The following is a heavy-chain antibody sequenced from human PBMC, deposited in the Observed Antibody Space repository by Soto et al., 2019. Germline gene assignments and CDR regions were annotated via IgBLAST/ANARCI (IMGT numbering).Heavy chain of an antibody. CDR3: ARGGLFTTNWYGNWLDP. CDR2: VSPYKDDT. J-gene: IGHJ5*02. D-gene: IGHD2-8*01. CDR1: GDTFNTYG. V-gene: IGHV1-18*01. Sequence: ASVKGSCKATGDTFNTYGITWVRQAPGQGLEWMGWVSPYKDDTKYSQRLQGRVTMTIDTPTSTAYMELRSLRSDDTAVYYCARGGLFTTNWYGNWLDPWGQGTRVTVSS.